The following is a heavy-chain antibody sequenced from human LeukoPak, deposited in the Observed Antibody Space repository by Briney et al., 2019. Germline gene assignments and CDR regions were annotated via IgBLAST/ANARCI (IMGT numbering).Heavy chain of an antibody. V-gene: IGHV4-59*01. Sequence: SETLSLTCTVSGGSISSYYWSWIRQPPGKGLEWIGYIYYSGSTNYNPSLKSRVTISVDTSKNQFSLKLSSVTAADTAVYYCARTGDCSGYDDAFDIWGQGTMVTVSS. D-gene: IGHD3-22*01. CDR1: GGSISSYY. J-gene: IGHJ3*02. CDR3: ARTGDCSGYDDAFDI. CDR2: IYYSGST.